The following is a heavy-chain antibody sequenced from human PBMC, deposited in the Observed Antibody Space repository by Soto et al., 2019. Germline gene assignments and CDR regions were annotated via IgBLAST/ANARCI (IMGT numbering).Heavy chain of an antibody. CDR2: LTADSDDT. D-gene: IGHD1-1*01. CDR3: AKGLDRASLDF. Sequence: EVQWLESGGTSVQPGGSLRLSCVASGFTFSNHTMNWVRQATVKGLEWVSRLTADSDDTSYADSIQDWVTISRDNSTNTLYLQMNILRAEDTAIYYCAKGLDRASLDFWGQGALVTVSS. CDR1: GFTFSNHT. V-gene: IGHV3-23*01. J-gene: IGHJ4*02.